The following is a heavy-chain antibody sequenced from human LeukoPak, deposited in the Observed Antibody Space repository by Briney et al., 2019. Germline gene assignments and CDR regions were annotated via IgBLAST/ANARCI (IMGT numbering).Heavy chain of an antibody. V-gene: IGHV3-74*01. CDR3: ARGAATVDY. J-gene: IGHJ4*02. CDR1: GFTFSTYW. Sequence: GETLRLSCAASGFTFSTYWMHWVRQAPGKGLVWVSRINSDGSSTSYADSVKGRFTISRDSARTTLYLQMNSLRAEDTAVYFCARGAATVDYWGQGTLVTVSS. D-gene: IGHD6-25*01. CDR2: INSDGSST.